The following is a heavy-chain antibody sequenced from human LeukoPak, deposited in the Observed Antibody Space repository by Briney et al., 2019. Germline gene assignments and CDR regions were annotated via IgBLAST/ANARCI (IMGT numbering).Heavy chain of an antibody. J-gene: IGHJ5*02. CDR2: IYYSGST. CDR3: ARDSSGWYGKGVDP. Sequence: SETLSLTCTVSGGSISSSSYYWGWIRQPPGKGLEWIGSIYYSGSTYYNPSLKSRVTISVDTSKNQFSLKLSSVTAADTAVYYCARDSSGWYGKGVDPWGQGTLVTVSS. V-gene: IGHV4-39*07. D-gene: IGHD6-19*01. CDR1: GGSISSSSYY.